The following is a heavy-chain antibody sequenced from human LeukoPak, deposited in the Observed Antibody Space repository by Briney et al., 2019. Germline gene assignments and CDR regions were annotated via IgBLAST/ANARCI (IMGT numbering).Heavy chain of an antibody. V-gene: IGHV4-59*01. CDR2: IYYSGNT. D-gene: IGHD3-22*01. CDR1: GGSISSYY. J-gene: IGHJ6*03. Sequence: SETLSLTCTVSGGSISSYYWSWIRQPPGKGLEWIGYIYYSGNTNYNPSLKSRVTISVDTSKNQFSLKLSSVTAADTAVYYCARTNYYGSSGYRYYYYYYYMDVWGKGTTVTVSS. CDR3: ARTNYYGSSGYRYYYYYYYMDV.